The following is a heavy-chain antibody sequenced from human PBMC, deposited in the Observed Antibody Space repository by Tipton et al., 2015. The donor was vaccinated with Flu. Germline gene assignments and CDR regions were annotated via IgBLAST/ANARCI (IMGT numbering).Heavy chain of an antibody. J-gene: IGHJ4*02. D-gene: IGHD5-12*01. CDR2: ISHDGNNK. CDR3: ARTGRWCSSAACHSGYSGYDYDD. Sequence: SLRLSCAASGLTFSSYAMHWVRQAPGKGLEWVAVISHDGNNKFYADSMKGRFTISRDNSKNMLYLEMNSLRAEDTAIYYCARTGRWCSSAACHSGYSGYDYDDWGQGTLVTVSS. V-gene: IGHV3-30-3*01. CDR1: GLTFSSYA.